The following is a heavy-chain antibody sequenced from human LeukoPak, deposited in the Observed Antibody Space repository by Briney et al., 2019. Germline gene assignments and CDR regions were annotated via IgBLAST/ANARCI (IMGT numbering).Heavy chain of an antibody. J-gene: IGHJ3*02. D-gene: IGHD1-26*01. Sequence: GGSLRLPCAASGLTFRSYWMTWVRQAPGKGLEWVANIKPDGREKYYVDSVKGRFTISRDNAKNSLYMQMNSLRAEDTAMYYCASGGGATRSGYAFDMWGQGTMVTVSS. CDR3: ASGGGATRSGYAFDM. CDR1: GLTFRSYW. CDR2: IKPDGREK. V-gene: IGHV3-7*01.